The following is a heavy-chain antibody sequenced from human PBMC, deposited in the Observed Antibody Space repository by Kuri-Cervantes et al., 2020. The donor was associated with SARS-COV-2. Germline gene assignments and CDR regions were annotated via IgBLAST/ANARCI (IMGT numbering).Heavy chain of an antibody. D-gene: IGHD6-13*01. CDR2: IRSKANSYAT. CDR3: VGGQAAGPRGFGY. V-gene: IGHV3-73*01. CDR1: GFTFSGSA. J-gene: IGHJ4*02. Sequence: GGSLRLSCAASGFTFSGSAMHWVRQASGKGLEWVGRIRSKANSYATAYAASVKGRFTISRDDSKNTAYLQMNSLKTEDTAVYYCVGGQAAGPRGFGYWSQGTLVTVSS.